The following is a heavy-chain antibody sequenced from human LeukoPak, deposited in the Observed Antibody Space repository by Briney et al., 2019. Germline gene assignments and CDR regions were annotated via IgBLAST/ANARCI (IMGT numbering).Heavy chain of an antibody. V-gene: IGHV3-9*03. CDR1: GFTFDDYA. CDR3: AKDEGIAAAGIGTDAFDI. J-gene: IGHJ3*02. D-gene: IGHD6-13*01. Sequence: PGRSLRLSCAASGFTFDDYAMHWVRQAPGKGLEWVSGISWNSGSIGYADSVKGRFTISRDNAKNSLYLQMNSLRAEDMALYYCAKDEGIAAAGIGTDAFDIWGQGTMVTVSS. CDR2: ISWNSGSI.